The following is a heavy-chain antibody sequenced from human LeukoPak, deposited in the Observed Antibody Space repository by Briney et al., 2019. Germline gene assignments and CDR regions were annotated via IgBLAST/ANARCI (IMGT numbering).Heavy chain of an antibody. CDR3: ASARHGDYVWDY. V-gene: IGHV5-51*01. D-gene: IGHD4-17*01. Sequence: GESLKISCKGSGYSFTYWIGWVRQMPGKGLEWMGIIYSGDSHTKYSPSFQGRVTISVDNSISAAYLQWSSLEASDTAMYYCASARHGDYVWDYWGQGTLVTVSS. J-gene: IGHJ4*02. CDR1: GYSFTYW. CDR2: IYSGDSHT.